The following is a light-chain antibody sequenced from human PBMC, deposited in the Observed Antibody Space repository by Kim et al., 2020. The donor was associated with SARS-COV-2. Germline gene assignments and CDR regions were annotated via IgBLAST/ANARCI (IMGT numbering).Light chain of an antibody. J-gene: IGLJ1*01. CDR1: SLRKSY. CDR2: EEN. CDR3: HSRGSSAKEYV. V-gene: IGLV3-19*01. Sequence: SSELTQDPAVSVALGQPVRITCQGDSLRKSYASWYQQKPGQAPLLAVYEENNRPAGIPDRFSGSSSGNTASLTITGAQAEDEADYYCHSRGSSAKEYVFG.